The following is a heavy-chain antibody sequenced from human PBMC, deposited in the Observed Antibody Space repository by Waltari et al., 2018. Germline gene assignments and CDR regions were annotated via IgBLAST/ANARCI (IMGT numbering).Heavy chain of an antibody. CDR1: GYPFTSYA. CDR2: INAGNGNT. V-gene: IGHV1-3*03. CDR3: AREVYDFWSGYYFDY. J-gene: IGHJ4*02. D-gene: IGHD3-3*01. Sequence: QVQLVQSGAEVKKPGASVKVSCKASGYPFTSYAMHWVRQAPGQRLEWMGWINAGNGNTKYSQEFQGRVTITRDTSASTAYMELSSLRSEDMAVYYCAREVYDFWSGYYFDYWGQGTLVTVSS.